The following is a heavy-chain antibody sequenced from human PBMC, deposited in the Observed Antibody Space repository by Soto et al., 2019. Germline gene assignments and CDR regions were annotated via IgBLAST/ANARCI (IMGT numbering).Heavy chain of an antibody. CDR1: GDTVRSSF. CDR3: VRDVRAAAGPHASGMDV. CDR2: IYYSGST. V-gene: IGHV4-59*02. J-gene: IGHJ6*02. D-gene: IGHD6-13*01. Sequence: SDTLSIASTASGDTVRSSFLTLIRQQPGKGLEWIGYIYYSGSTNYNPSLKSRVTISVDTSKNQFSLKLSSVTAADTAVYYFVRDVRAAAGPHASGMDVPGQGTTVTVSS.